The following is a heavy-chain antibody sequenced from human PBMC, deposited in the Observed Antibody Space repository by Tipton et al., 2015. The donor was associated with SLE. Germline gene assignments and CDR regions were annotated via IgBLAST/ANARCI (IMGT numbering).Heavy chain of an antibody. CDR1: GFTFSDYG. CDR2: IRYDGSDK. CDR3: AGGTGAYFDH. V-gene: IGHV3-30*02. Sequence: SLRLSCAASGFTFSDYGMHWVRQAPGKGLEWVAFIRYDGSDKDYTDSVKGRFTISRDNSKNTLYPQMNRLRVEDTAVYYCAGGTGAYFDHWGQGTLVTVSS. D-gene: IGHD3-16*01. J-gene: IGHJ4*02.